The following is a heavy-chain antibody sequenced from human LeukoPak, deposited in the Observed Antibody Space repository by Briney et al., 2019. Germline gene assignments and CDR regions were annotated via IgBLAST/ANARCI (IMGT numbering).Heavy chain of an antibody. CDR3: ARGRDYGIYYFDY. D-gene: IGHD4-17*01. CDR1: RFTFSDYY. CDR2: ISSSGSTI. Sequence: GGSLRLSCAASRFTFSDYYMSWIRQAPGKGLEWVSYISSSGSTIYYADSVKGRFTISRDNAKNSLYLQMNSLRAEDTAVYYCARGRDYGIYYFDYWGQGTLVTVSS. V-gene: IGHV3-11*01. J-gene: IGHJ4*02.